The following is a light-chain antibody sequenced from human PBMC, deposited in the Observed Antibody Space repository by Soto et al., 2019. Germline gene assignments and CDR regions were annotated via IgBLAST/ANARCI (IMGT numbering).Light chain of an antibody. CDR1: GSNIGSSY. Sequence: QSVLTQPPSVSAAPGQRVTISCSGSGSNIGSSYVSWYQQLPGSAPKVLIYDNNKRPSGIPDRFSGSKSGTSAALGITGLQSGDEADYYCGSWDSSLSVVIFGGGTKVTVL. CDR2: DNN. V-gene: IGLV1-51*01. J-gene: IGLJ2*01. CDR3: GSWDSSLSVVI.